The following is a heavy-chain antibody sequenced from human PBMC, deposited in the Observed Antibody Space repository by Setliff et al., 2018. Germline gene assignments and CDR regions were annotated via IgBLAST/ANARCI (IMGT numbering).Heavy chain of an antibody. V-gene: IGHV7-4-1*02. CDR3: ARASRFGTIRYRGDYHMDV. D-gene: IGHD3-10*01. J-gene: IGHJ6*03. Sequence: ASVKVSCKASGYTFTTYAISWMRQAPGQGLEYMGWINTNTGNPSYAQGFTGRFVFSLDTSVSTAYLQISSLKAEDTAVYYCARASRFGTIRYRGDYHMDVWGKGTTVTVS. CDR2: INTNTGNP. CDR1: GYTFTTYA.